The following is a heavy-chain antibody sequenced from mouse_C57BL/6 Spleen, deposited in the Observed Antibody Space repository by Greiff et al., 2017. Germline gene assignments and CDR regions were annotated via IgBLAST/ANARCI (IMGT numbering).Heavy chain of an antibody. CDR3: ARGIYFGY. CDR1: GFTFSDYY. CDR2: INYDGSST. Sequence: EVQLVESEGGLVQPGSSMKLSCTASGFTFSDYYMAWVRQVPEKGLEWVANINYDGSSTYYLDSLKSRFIISRDNAKNMLYLQMSSLKSEDTATYYCARGIYFGYWGQGNTLTGSS. J-gene: IGHJ2*01. V-gene: IGHV5-16*01.